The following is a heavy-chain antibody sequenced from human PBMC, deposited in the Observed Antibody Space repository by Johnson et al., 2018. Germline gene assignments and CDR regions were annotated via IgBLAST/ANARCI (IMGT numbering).Heavy chain of an antibody. CDR3: ARGPYCRSASCYRDYYYYYGLDV. D-gene: IGHD2-2*02. CDR1: GFTFSSYW. V-gene: IGHV3-74*02. J-gene: IGHJ6*02. Sequence: VQLVESGGGLVQPGGSLRLSCAASGFTFSSYWMHWVRQAPGKGLVWVSRINGDGSTTSSADSVKGRFTLSRDNAKNTMYLQMNSLRAEDTAVYYCARGPYCRSASCYRDYYYYYGLDVWGQGTTVTVSS. CDR2: INGDGSTT.